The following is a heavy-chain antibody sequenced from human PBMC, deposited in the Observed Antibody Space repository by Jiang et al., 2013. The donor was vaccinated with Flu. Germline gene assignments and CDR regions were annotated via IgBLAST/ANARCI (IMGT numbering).Heavy chain of an antibody. J-gene: IGHJ4*02. CDR2: ISYDGSNK. CDR1: GFTFSSYG. D-gene: IGHD7-27*01. Sequence: QVQLVESGGGVVQPGRSLRLSCAASGFTFSSYGMHWVRQAPGKGLEWVAVISYDGSNKYYADSVKGRFTISRDNSKNTLYLQMNSLRAEDTAVYYCAKDWNRLGNYFDYWGQGTLVTVSS. CDR3: AKDWNRLGNYFDY. V-gene: IGHV3-30*18.